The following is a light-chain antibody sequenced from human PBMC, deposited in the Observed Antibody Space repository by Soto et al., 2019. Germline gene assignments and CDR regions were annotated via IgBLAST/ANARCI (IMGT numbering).Light chain of an antibody. CDR3: LQYGISPRT. J-gene: IGKJ1*01. V-gene: IGKV3-20*01. Sequence: EIVLTQSPGTLSLSPGERATLSCRASESVSNNQLAWYQQKLGQAPRLLIYGASSMATGIPDRFSASGSGTDFTLTIRGLAPEDFAVYYCLQYGISPRTFGQGTNVEVK. CDR2: GAS. CDR1: ESVSNNQ.